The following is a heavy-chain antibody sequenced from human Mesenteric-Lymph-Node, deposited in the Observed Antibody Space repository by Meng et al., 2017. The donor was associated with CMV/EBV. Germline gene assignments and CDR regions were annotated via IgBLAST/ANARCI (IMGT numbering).Heavy chain of an antibody. CDR1: GFNVRDKY. Sequence: EGHLVESGGGLVQPGGSLRLSCAASGFNVRDKYMSWVCQAPGKGLEWVCIIYRGDNTYYIDSVKDRFTVSRDNSKNTMYLQMNSLRVEDTAVYYCTGDSVSNPNLDYWGQGTLVTVSS. V-gene: IGHV3-66*01. CDR3: TGDSVSNPNLDY. J-gene: IGHJ4*02. D-gene: IGHD3-10*01. CDR2: IYRGDNT.